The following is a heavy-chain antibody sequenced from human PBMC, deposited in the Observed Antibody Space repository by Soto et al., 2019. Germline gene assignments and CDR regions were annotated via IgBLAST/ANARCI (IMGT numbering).Heavy chain of an antibody. D-gene: IGHD3-22*01. V-gene: IGHV3-33*01. CDR3: ARDSLSRTYYYDSSGYYYSSYFDY. J-gene: IGHJ4*02. CDR2: IWYDGSNK. Sequence: QVQLVESGGGVVQPGRSLRLSCAASGFTFSSYGMHWVRQAPGKGLEWVAVIWYDGSNKYYADSVKGRFTISRDNSKNTLYLQINSLRAEDTAVYYCARDSLSRTYYYDSSGYYYSSYFDYWGQGTLVTVSS. CDR1: GFTFSSYG.